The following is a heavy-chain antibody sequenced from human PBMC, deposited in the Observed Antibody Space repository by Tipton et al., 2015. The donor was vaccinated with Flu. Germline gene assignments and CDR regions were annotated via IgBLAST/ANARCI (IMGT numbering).Heavy chain of an antibody. CDR3: ARDLGGGSGWYRYFDI. D-gene: IGHD6-19*01. CDR2: IYYSGST. CDR1: GGSISSSSYY. Sequence: TLSLTCTVSGGSISSSSYYWGWIRQPPGKGLEWIGSIYYSGSTYYNPSLQSRVTISVDWSKNQFSLNLTSVTAADTAVYYCARDLGGGSGWYRYFDIWGQGTLVTVSS. J-gene: IGHJ4*02. V-gene: IGHV4-39*07.